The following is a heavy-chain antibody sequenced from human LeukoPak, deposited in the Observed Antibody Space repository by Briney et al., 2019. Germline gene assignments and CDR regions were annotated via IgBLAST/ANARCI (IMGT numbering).Heavy chain of an antibody. D-gene: IGHD3-16*02. CDR1: GYTFTGYY. CDR2: INPNSGGT. V-gene: IGHV1-2*02. Sequence: GASVKVSCKASGYTFTGYYMHWVRQAPGQGLEWMGWINPNSGGTNYAQKFQGRVTMTRDTSISTAYTELSRLRSDDTAVYYCASYSGLRLGELSLYLIDYWGQGTLVTVSS. J-gene: IGHJ4*02. CDR3: ASYSGLRLGELSLYLIDY.